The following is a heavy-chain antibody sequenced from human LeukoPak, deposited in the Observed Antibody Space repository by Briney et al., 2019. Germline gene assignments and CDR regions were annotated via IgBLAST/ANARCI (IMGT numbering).Heavy chain of an antibody. J-gene: IGHJ4*02. CDR2: IYHSGST. V-gene: IGHV4-38-2*02. CDR3: ARQTTVTN. CDR1: GYSISSGYY. Sequence: SETLSLTCTVSGYSISSGYYWGWIRQPPGKGLEWIGSIYHSGSTYYNPSLKSRVTISVDTSKNQFSLKLSSVTAADTVVYYCARQTTVTNWGQGTLVTVSS. D-gene: IGHD4-17*01.